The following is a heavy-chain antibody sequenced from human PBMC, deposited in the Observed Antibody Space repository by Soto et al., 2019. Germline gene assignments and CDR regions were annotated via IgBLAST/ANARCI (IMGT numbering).Heavy chain of an antibody. CDR2: INPNSGGT. Sequence: GASVKVSCKASGYTFTGYYMHWLRQAPGQGLEWMGWINPNSGGTNYAQKFQGRVTITADESTSTAYMELSSLRSEDTAVYYCARESVAVAGSIDYWGQGTLVTVSS. CDR3: ARESVAVAGSIDY. J-gene: IGHJ4*02. V-gene: IGHV1-2*02. CDR1: GYTFTGYY. D-gene: IGHD6-19*01.